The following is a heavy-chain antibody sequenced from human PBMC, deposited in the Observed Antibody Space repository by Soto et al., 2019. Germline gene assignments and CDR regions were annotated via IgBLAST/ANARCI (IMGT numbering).Heavy chain of an antibody. D-gene: IGHD5-12*01. CDR1: GGSISSGDYY. CDR2: IYYSGST. CDR3: ARDRGMATISGLDY. J-gene: IGHJ4*02. Sequence: SETLSLTCTVSGGSISSGDYYWSWIRHPPGKGLEWIGYIYYSGSTYYNPSLKSRVTISVDTSKNQFSLKLSSVTAADTAVYYCARDRGMATISGLDYWGQGTLVTVSS. V-gene: IGHV4-30-4*01.